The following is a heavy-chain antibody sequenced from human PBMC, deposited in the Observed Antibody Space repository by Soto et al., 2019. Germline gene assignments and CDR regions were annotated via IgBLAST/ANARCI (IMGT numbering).Heavy chain of an antibody. CDR2: ISAYNGNT. Sequence: QVQLGQSGSEVKKPGASVKVSCKASGYTFTTYGISWVRQAPGQGLEWMGWISAYNGNTNYAQKLQGRVTMATVTATLTAYMALRRPRSDHTAVHYCARDSPPPHYWAQGTLVTV. CDR3: ARDSPPPHY. V-gene: IGHV1-18*01. CDR1: GYTFTTYG. J-gene: IGHJ4*02.